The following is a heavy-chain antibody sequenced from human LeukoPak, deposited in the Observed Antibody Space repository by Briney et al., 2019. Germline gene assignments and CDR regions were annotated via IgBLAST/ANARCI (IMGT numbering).Heavy chain of an antibody. CDR2: INHSGGT. V-gene: IGHV4-34*01. CDR3: ASLVGATSLDAFDI. J-gene: IGHJ3*02. CDR1: GGSFSGYY. D-gene: IGHD1-26*01. Sequence: SETLSLTCAVYGGSFSGYYWSWIRQPPGKGLEWIGEINHSGGTNYNPSLKSRVTISVDTSKNQFSLKLSSVTAADTAVYYCASLVGATSLDAFDIWGQGTMVTVSS.